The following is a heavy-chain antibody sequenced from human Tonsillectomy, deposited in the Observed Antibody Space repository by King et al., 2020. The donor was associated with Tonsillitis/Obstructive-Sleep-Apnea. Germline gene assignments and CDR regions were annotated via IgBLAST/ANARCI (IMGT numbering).Heavy chain of an antibody. Sequence: VQLVESGGGLVQSGRSLRLSCVASGFTFDEYAMHWVRQAPGKGLEWVSSITWNSVDIGYADSVKGRFTISRDNAKKSLHLQMNSLRGEDSAVYYCAKGASNPYYYYYMDVWGKGTTVTVSS. J-gene: IGHJ6*03. V-gene: IGHV3-9*01. CDR1: GFTFDEYA. CDR2: ITWNSVDI. CDR3: AKGASNPYYYYYMDV.